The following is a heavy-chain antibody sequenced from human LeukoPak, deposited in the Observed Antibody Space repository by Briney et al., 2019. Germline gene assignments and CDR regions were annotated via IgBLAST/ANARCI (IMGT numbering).Heavy chain of an antibody. J-gene: IGHJ4*02. CDR1: GGSISYYY. V-gene: IGHV4-4*07. Sequence: SETLSLTCTVSGGSISYYYWNWIRQPAGKGLEWIGRIYTSGRTYYNPSLKSRVSMSVDTSKNQLSLKLSSVTAADTAVYYCARAKILTGYKAFDYWGQGTLVSVFS. CDR2: IYTSGRT. D-gene: IGHD3-9*01. CDR3: ARAKILTGYKAFDY.